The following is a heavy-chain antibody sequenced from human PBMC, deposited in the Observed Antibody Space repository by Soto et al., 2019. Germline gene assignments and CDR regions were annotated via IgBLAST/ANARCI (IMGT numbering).Heavy chain of an antibody. CDR2: IYPADSDT. CDR1: GYSFTTYW. CDR3: AKASDFWSGYPFDY. Sequence: PGESLKISCKGSGYSFTTYWIGWVRQMPGKGLECMGIIYPADSDTRYGPSFQGQVTISVDKSISTAYLQWSSLKASDTAMYYCAKASDFWSGYPFDYWGQGTQVTVSS. D-gene: IGHD3-3*01. J-gene: IGHJ4*02. V-gene: IGHV5-51*01.